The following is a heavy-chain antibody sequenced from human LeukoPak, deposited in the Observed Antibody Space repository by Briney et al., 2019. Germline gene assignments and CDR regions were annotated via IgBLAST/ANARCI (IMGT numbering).Heavy chain of an antibody. Sequence: SETLSLTCTVSGGSISSGGYYWSWIRQPPGKGLEWIGEINHSGSTNYNPSLKSRVTISVDTSKNQFSLKLSSVTAADTAVYYCARTRHDYGDYWARLRPYHFDYWGQGTLVTVSS. D-gene: IGHD4-17*01. CDR1: GGSISSGGYY. J-gene: IGHJ4*02. CDR3: ARTRHDYGDYWARLRPYHFDY. V-gene: IGHV4-39*07. CDR2: INHSGST.